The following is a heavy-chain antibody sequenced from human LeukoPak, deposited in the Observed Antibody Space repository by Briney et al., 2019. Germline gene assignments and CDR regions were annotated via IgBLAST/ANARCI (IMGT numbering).Heavy chain of an antibody. J-gene: IGHJ6*03. CDR1: GGSFCGYY. Sequence: PSETLSLTXAVYGGSFCGYYWSWIRQAPGKGLEWIGEINHSGSTNYNPSLKSRVTISVDTSKNQFSLKLSSVTAADTAVYYCASGQRAARYYYMDVWGKGTTVTVSS. D-gene: IGHD6-6*01. V-gene: IGHV4-34*01. CDR3: ASGQRAARYYYMDV. CDR2: INHSGST.